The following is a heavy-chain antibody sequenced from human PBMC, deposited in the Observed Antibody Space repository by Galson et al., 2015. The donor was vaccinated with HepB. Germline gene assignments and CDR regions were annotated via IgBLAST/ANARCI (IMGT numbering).Heavy chain of an antibody. V-gene: IGHV3-30*18. CDR1: GFTFSSYG. CDR3: AKGEMATRGRVDY. CDR2: ISYDGSNK. D-gene: IGHD5-24*01. J-gene: IGHJ4*02. Sequence: SLRLSCAASGFTFSSYGMHWVRQAPGKGLEWVAVISYDGSNKYYADSVKGRFTISRDNSKNTLYLQMNSLRAEDTAVYYCAKGEMATRGRVDYWGQGTLVTVSS.